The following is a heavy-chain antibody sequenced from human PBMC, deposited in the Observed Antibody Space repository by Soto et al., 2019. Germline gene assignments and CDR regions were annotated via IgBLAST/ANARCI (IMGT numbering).Heavy chain of an antibody. V-gene: IGHV1-18*01. CDR1: GYTFWNFG. CDR3: ARLPTSGYHTHYYYGMDV. CDR2: ISPYNDNT. Sequence: ASVKVSCKASGYTFWNFGISWVRQAPGQGLEWMGWISPYNDNTNSAQKFQDRVTMTTDTSTSTAYMELRSLRSDDTAVYYCARLPTSGYHTHYYYGMDVWAQGTTVTVSS. J-gene: IGHJ6*02. D-gene: IGHD3-22*01.